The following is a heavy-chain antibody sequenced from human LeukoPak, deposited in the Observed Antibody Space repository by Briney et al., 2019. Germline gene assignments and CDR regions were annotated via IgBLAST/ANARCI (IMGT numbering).Heavy chain of an antibody. V-gene: IGHV4-61*02. CDR3: AREEGGTLYY. J-gene: IGHJ4*02. CDR1: GGSISSGSYY. CDR2: IYTSGST. D-gene: IGHD1-14*01. Sequence: SETLSLTCTVSGGSISSGSYYWSWIRQPAGKGLEWIGRIYTSGSTNYNPSLKSRVTISVDTSKNQFSLKLNSVTAADTAVYYCAREEGGTLYYWGQGTLVTVSS.